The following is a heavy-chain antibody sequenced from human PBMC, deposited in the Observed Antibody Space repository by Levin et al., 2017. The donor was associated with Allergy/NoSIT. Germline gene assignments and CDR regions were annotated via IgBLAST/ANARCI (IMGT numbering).Heavy chain of an antibody. Sequence: SGGSLRLSCAASGFTFSSYAMHWVRQAPGKGLEWVAVISYDGSNKYYADSVKGRFTISRDNSKNTLYLQMNSLRAEDTAVYYCARDSTMTVAGTETPDYWGQGTLVTVSS. CDR2: ISYDGSNK. CDR1: GFTFSSYA. CDR3: ARDSTMTVAGTETPDY. V-gene: IGHV3-30*04. D-gene: IGHD6-19*01. J-gene: IGHJ4*02.